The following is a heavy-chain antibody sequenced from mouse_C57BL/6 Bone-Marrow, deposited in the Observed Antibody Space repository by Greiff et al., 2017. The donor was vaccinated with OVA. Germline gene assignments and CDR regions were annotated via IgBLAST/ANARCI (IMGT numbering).Heavy chain of an antibody. Sequence: VQLQQSGPGLVAPSQSLSITCTVSGFSLTRYAISWVRQPPGKGLEWLGVIWTGGGTNYYSALKSKLSISKDNSKSQVFLKMNSLQTDDTARYDCARTLLLRGYAMDYWGQGTSVTVSS. CDR3: ARTLLLRGYAMDY. CDR1: GFSLTRYA. CDR2: IWTGGGT. J-gene: IGHJ4*01. V-gene: IGHV2-9-1*01. D-gene: IGHD1-1*01.